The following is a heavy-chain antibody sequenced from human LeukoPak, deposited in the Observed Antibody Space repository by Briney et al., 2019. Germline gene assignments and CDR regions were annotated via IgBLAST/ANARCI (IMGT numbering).Heavy chain of an antibody. D-gene: IGHD6-13*01. V-gene: IGHV3-48*03. CDR1: GLTFSSYD. Sequence: GGTLRLSCAAAGLTFSSYDMYWVRQAPGKGLEWVSYISSSGTTIYYADSVKGRFTISRDNAKNSVCLQMNSLRAEDTAVYYCVPPAAGLHRTISTEYFQQWGQGTLVTVSS. CDR2: ISSSGTTI. J-gene: IGHJ1*01. CDR3: VPPAAGLHRTISTEYFQQ.